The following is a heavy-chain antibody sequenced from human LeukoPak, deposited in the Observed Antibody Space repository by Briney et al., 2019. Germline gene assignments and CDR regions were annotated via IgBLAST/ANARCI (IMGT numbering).Heavy chain of an antibody. CDR1: GYSISSGYY. D-gene: IGHD6-19*01. V-gene: IGHV4-38-2*02. CDR2: IYYSGST. CDR3: ARQRQWLARASDDAFDI. Sequence: SETLSLTCTVSGYSISSGYYWGWIRQPPGKGLEWIGSIYYSGSTYYNPSLKSRVTISVDTSKNQFSLKLSSVTAADTAVYYCARQRQWLARASDDAFDIWGQGTMVTVSS. J-gene: IGHJ3*02.